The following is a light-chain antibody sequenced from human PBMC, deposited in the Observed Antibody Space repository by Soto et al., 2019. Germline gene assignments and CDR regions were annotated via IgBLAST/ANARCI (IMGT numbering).Light chain of an antibody. J-gene: IGKJ4*01. Sequence: EIVLTQSPGTLSLSPGERATLSCRASQSVSSSYLAWYQQKPGQHPRLLIYGASSRATGIPDRFSGSGSGTDFTLTISRLEPEDFAVYYCQQYGSSPLTFGGGTKVEIK. CDR3: QQYGSSPLT. CDR2: GAS. CDR1: QSVSSSY. V-gene: IGKV3-20*01.